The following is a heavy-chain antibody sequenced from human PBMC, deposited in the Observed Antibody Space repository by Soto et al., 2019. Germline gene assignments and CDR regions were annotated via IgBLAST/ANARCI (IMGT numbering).Heavy chain of an antibody. D-gene: IGHD6-6*01. CDR3: ASVRQLVGYCSYYIDV. Sequence: QVQLLQSGAEVKKPGASVKVSCKASGYTFTNYGITWVRQAPGQGLEWMGWISAYNGDTHYTQRLQGRVTMTTDTSTSTAYMELRVMRSDDTAVYYCASVRQLVGYCSYYIDVWGKGTTVTVSS. CDR2: ISAYNGDT. CDR1: GYTFTNYG. J-gene: IGHJ6*03. V-gene: IGHV1-18*01.